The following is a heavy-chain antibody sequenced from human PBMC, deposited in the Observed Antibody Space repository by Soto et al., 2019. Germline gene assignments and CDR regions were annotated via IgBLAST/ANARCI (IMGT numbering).Heavy chain of an antibody. D-gene: IGHD6-13*01. J-gene: IGHJ5*02. Sequence: ASVKVSCKASGYTFTSYAMHWVRQAPGQRLEWMGWINAGNGNTKYSQKFQGRVTITRDTSASTAYMELSSLRSEDTAVYYCARSHSSSLGWFGPWGQRTLFNVTS. CDR3: ARSHSSSLGWFGP. V-gene: IGHV1-3*01. CDR2: INAGNGNT. CDR1: GYTFTSYA.